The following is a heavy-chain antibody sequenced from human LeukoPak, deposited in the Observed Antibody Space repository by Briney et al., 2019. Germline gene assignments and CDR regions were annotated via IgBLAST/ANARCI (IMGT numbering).Heavy chain of an antibody. J-gene: IGHJ4*02. CDR1: GVIFGHYA. CDR2: INGNHAT. V-gene: IGHV3-23*01. Sequence: WGSLTLSCTASGVIFGHYAMSWIRQAPEKGLEWVGTINGNHATCDSDSLRRRFTISIDNSKNMLYLQMTGLTADDSAVYYCGKDTVGVRGNSLFEYWGQGTLVTVSS. CDR3: GKDTVGVRGNSLFEY. D-gene: IGHD4-23*01.